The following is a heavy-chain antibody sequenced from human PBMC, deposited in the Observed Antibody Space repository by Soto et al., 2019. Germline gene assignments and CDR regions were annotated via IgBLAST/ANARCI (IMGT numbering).Heavy chain of an antibody. D-gene: IGHD2-2*01. CDR3: AKDSWPLGTSSPFDY. J-gene: IGHJ4*02. Sequence: GGSRRLSCAASGFTFSSYDMSWVRQAPGKGLEWVSGISGSGGSTYYPDSVKGRFTISRDNSKNTLYLQMNSVRAEDSAIYYCAKDSWPLGTSSPFDYWGQGTLVTVSS. V-gene: IGHV3-23*01. CDR1: GFTFSSYD. CDR2: ISGSGGST.